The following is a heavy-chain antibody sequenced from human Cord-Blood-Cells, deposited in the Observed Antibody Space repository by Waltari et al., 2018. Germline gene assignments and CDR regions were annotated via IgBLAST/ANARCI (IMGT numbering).Heavy chain of an antibody. D-gene: IGHD6-19*01. CDR1: GGSFSGYY. Sequence: QVQLQQWGAGLLKPSETLSLTCAVYGGSFSGYYWSWIRQPPGKGLEWIGEINHSGNTNYNPALKSRVTISVDTSKNQFSLKLSSVTAADTAVYYCARVGRYSSGWYTGGSDYWGQGTLVTVSS. CDR2: INHSGNT. V-gene: IGHV4-34*01. CDR3: ARVGRYSSGWYTGGSDY. J-gene: IGHJ4*02.